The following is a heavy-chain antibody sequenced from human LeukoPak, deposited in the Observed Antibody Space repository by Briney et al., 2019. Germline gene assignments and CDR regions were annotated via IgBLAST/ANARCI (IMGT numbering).Heavy chain of an antibody. J-gene: IGHJ4*02. V-gene: IGHV4-39*01. D-gene: IGHD3-22*01. CDR1: GGSISSSSYY. CDR3: ANRGTYYXDSXGYYXXXXPXYFXY. Sequence: PSETLSLTCTVSGGSISSSSYYWGWIRQPPGKGLAWIGSIYYSGSTYYNPSLKSRLTISLYTSKNQFSLKLSSATAAETAVYYXANRGTYYXDSXGYYXXXXPXYFXYWGQGTL. CDR2: IYYSGST.